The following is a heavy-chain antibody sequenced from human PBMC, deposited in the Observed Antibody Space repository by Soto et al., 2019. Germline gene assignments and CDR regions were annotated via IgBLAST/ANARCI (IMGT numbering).Heavy chain of an antibody. V-gene: IGHV4-39*01. D-gene: IGHD2-15*01. Sequence: QLQLQESGPGLVKPSETLSLTCTVSGGSISSSSYYWGWIRQPPGKGLEWIGSIYYSGSTYYNPSLKSRVTISVDTSKNQFSLKLSYVTAADTDVYYGARQGYCSGGSCWEYYFDYWGQGTLVTVSS. CDR1: GGSISSSSYY. CDR2: IYYSGST. J-gene: IGHJ4*02. CDR3: ARQGYCSGGSCWEYYFDY.